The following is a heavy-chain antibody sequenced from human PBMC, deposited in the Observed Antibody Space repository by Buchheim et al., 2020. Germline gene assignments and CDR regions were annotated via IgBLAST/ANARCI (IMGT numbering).Heavy chain of an antibody. D-gene: IGHD3-10*01. CDR1: GGSVSTSGYH. Sequence: QLQESGPGLVKPSQTLSLTCKIFGGSVSTSGYHWGWIRQFPGKGLEWIGYIYYSGSTYYNPSLKSRVSISLDTPENQFSLNLSSVTAADTAVYYCAKYGSGNYLTFDHWGQGTL. J-gene: IGHJ4*02. CDR3: AKYGSGNYLTFDH. V-gene: IGHV4-31*03. CDR2: IYYSGST.